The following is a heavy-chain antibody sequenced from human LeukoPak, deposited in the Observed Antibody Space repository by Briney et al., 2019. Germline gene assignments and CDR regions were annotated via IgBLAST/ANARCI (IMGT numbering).Heavy chain of an antibody. Sequence: SETLSLTRTVSGGSISSYYWSWIRQPPGKGLEWIGYIYYSGSTYYNPSLKSRVTISVDTSKNQFSLKLSSVTAADTAVYYCARNSLGQWLVNWFDPWGQGTLVTVSS. CDR1: GGSISSYY. J-gene: IGHJ5*02. D-gene: IGHD6-19*01. CDR2: IYYSGST. CDR3: ARNSLGQWLVNWFDP. V-gene: IGHV4-59*04.